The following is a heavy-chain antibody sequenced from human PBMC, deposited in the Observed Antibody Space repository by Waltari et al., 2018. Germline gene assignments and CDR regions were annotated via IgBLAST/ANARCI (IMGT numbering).Heavy chain of an antibody. Sequence: QVQLKQWGAGTFKPSDTLSLTCGVYGGSFIGYHWPWVPQSPGKGLEWIGEINNGGVTNYSPSLKSRVTISVDASKNQFSLFVRSVTAADTAVYYCARGGVPDYYGSGSPYRNWFDPWGQGTLVTVSS. CDR3: ARGGVPDYYGSGSPYRNWFDP. J-gene: IGHJ5*02. D-gene: IGHD3-10*01. CDR2: INNGGVT. CDR1: GGSFIGYH. V-gene: IGHV4-34*02.